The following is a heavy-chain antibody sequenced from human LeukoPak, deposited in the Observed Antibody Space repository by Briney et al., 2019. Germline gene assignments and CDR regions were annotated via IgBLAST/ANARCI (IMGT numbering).Heavy chain of an antibody. Sequence: SETLSLTCTVSGGSISSYYWSWIRQPAGKGLEWIGEINHSGSTNYNPSLKSRVTISVDTSKNQFSLKLSSVTAADTAVYYCARRMYYYGSGRGYYFDYWGQGTLVTVSS. V-gene: IGHV4-34*01. CDR2: INHSGST. CDR1: GGSISSYY. CDR3: ARRMYYYGSGRGYYFDY. D-gene: IGHD3-10*01. J-gene: IGHJ4*02.